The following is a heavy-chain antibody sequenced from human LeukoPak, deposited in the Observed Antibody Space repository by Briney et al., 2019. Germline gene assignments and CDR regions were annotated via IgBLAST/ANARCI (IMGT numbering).Heavy chain of an antibody. V-gene: IGHV1-18*01. Sequence: ASVKVSCXASGYTFTSYGISWVRQAPGQGLEWMGWISAYNGNTNYAQKLQGRVTMTTDTSTSTAYMELRSLRSDDTAVYYCARRMYYYDSSGYYFWFDPWGQGTLVTVSS. J-gene: IGHJ5*02. CDR2: ISAYNGNT. D-gene: IGHD3-22*01. CDR3: ARRMYYYDSSGYYFWFDP. CDR1: GYTFTSYG.